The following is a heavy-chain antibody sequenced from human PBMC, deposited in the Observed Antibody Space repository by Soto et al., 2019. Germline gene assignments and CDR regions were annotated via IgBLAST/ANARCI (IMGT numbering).Heavy chain of an antibody. CDR1: SGSISSGDYY. D-gene: IGHD2-15*01. CDR3: ARRYCSGGSCHPDY. CDR2: IYSSGST. J-gene: IGHJ4*02. Sequence: SETLSLTCTVSSGSISSGDYYWSWIRQPPGKGLEWIGYIYSSGSTNYNPSLKSRVTISVDRSKNQFSLKLSSVTAADTAVYYCARRYCSGGSCHPDYWGQGTLVTVSS. V-gene: IGHV4-61*08.